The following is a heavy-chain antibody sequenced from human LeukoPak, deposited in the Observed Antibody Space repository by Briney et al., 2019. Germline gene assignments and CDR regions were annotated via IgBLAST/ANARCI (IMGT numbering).Heavy chain of an antibody. V-gene: IGHV3-7*01. CDR3: VRNRFNLDV. J-gene: IGHJ6*02. Sequence: GGSLRLSCVVSGLTLSNNSMTWVRQAPGKGLEWVASIRQDGGKKYYVDSVKGRFAVSRDSAKNSFYLDMTSLRAEDTALYYCVRNRFNLDVWGQGTTVTVSS. D-gene: IGHD1-1*01. CDR2: IRQDGGKK. CDR1: GLTLSNNS.